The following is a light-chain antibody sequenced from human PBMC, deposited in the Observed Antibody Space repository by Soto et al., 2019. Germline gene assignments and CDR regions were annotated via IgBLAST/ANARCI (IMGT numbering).Light chain of an antibody. J-gene: IGKJ1*01. V-gene: IGKV1-39*01. CDR3: QQSYSTPPT. CDR2: AAS. Sequence: DIQMTQSPSSLSASVGDRVTITCRASQSISSYLNWYQQKPGKAPKLLIYAASSLQSGVPSRFSGSGSATDFTLTISSLQPEAFATYYCQQSYSTPPTFGQATKGDI. CDR1: QSISSY.